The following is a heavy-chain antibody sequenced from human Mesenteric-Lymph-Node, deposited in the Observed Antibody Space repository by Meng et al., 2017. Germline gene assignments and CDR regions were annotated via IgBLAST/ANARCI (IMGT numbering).Heavy chain of an antibody. CDR3: AREQFGGARYNWFDP. CDR1: GGSISSSNW. CDR2: IYHSGST. D-gene: IGHD3-16*01. V-gene: IGHV4-4*02. J-gene: IGHJ5*02. Sequence: QWQLEESGPGLVKPSGTLSLTFAGSGGSISSSNWWSWVRQPPGKGLEWIGEIYHSGSTNYNPSLKSRVTISVDKSKNQFSLKLSSVTAADTAVYYCAREQFGGARYNWFDPWGQGTLVTVSS.